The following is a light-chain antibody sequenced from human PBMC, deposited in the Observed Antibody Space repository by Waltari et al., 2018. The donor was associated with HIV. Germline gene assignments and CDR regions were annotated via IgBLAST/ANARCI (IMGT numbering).Light chain of an antibody. CDR2: DVI. CDR1: SSDVGGYNY. CDR3: SSHAGSKVV. V-gene: IGLV2-8*01. J-gene: IGLJ2*01. Sequence: QSALTQPPSASGSPGQSVTLSCTGTSSDVGGYNYVSWHQQHPGKAPKLMIYDVISRPPGVPDRFSGSKSGNTASLTVSGLQPEDEADYYCSSHAGSKVVFGGGTRLTVL.